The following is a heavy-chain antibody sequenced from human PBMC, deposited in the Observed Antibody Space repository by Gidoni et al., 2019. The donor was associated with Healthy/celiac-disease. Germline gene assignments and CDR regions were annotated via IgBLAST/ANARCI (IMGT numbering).Heavy chain of an antibody. Sequence: QVQLVHSGAEVKKPGSSGKVSCKAAGCTFSSYTTSGVRQDRGQGLEWRGRIIHILGIANYTQKFQGRVTITADKSTSTAYRELSSLRSEDTAVYYCARERVATEGLFDYWGQGTLVTVSS. V-gene: IGHV1-69*04. CDR2: IIHILGIA. D-gene: IGHD5-12*01. CDR3: ARERVATEGLFDY. CDR1: GCTFSSYT. J-gene: IGHJ4*02.